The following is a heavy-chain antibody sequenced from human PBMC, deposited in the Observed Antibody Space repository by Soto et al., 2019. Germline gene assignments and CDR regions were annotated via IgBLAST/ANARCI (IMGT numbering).Heavy chain of an antibody. CDR2: IYWNDDK. J-gene: IGHJ6*02. CDR1: GFSLSTSGVG. Sequence: SGPTLVNPTQTLTLTCTFSGFSLSTSGVGVGWIRQPPGKALEWLALIYWNDDKRYSPSLKSRPTITKDTSKNQVVLTMTNMDPVDTATYYCAHRPGGYSYGSIFTGYYYYYGMDVWGQGTTVTVSS. V-gene: IGHV2-5*01. D-gene: IGHD5-18*01. CDR3: AHRPGGYSYGSIFTGYYYYYGMDV.